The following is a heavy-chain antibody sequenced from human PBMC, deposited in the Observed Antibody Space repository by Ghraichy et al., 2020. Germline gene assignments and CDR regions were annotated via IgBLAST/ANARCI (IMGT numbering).Heavy chain of an antibody. J-gene: IGHJ2*01. V-gene: IGHV4-59*01. CDR3: ARGGYGYYPYWYFDL. CDR2: IYYSGST. D-gene: IGHD5-18*01. CDR1: GGSISSYY. Sequence: SETLSLTCTVSGGSISSYYWSWIRQPPGKGLEWIGYIYYSGSTNYNPSLKSRVTISVDTSKNQFSLKLSSVTAADTAVYYCARGGYGYYPYWYFDLWGRGTLVTVSS.